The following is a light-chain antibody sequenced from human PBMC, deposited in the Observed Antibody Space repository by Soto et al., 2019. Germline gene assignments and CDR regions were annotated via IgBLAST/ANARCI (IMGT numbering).Light chain of an antibody. J-gene: IGKJ4*01. CDR2: VAS. Sequence: DIQLTQSPSFLSASVGDRVTITCRASQGIRNFLAWYQQKAGKAPKLLIYVASTLQSGVPARFSGSGSGTEFTLTISSLQPEDFATYFCQQLNSYPLTFGGGTKVEIK. CDR3: QQLNSYPLT. V-gene: IGKV1-9*01. CDR1: QGIRNF.